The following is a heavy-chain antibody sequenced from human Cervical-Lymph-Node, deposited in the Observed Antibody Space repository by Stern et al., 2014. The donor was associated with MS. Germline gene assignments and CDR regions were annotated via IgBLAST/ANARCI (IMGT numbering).Heavy chain of an antibody. CDR3: AHRRGY. CDR2: VYWDDDK. V-gene: IGHV2-5*02. Sequence: QVTLRESGPTLVKPTQTLTLTCPVSGFSLSSSGVGVGWIRQPTGKAAEWLALVYWDDDKRYRPSLKSRLTITKDTSKNQVVLTMANMDPVDTATYYCAHRRGYWGQGTLVTVSS. CDR1: GFSLSSSGVG. J-gene: IGHJ4*02.